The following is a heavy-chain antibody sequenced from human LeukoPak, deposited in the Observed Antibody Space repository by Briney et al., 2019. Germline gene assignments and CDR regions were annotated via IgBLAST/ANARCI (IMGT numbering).Heavy chain of an antibody. J-gene: IGHJ4*02. CDR3: ARDRYGAVAGHGGFDY. Sequence: PGGSLRLSCAASGFTFSSYWMHWVRQAPGKGLVWVSRINSDGSSTSYADSVKGRFTISRDNAKNTLYLQMNSLRAEDTAVCYCARDRYGAVAGHGGFDYWGQGTLVTVSS. CDR1: GFTFSSYW. CDR2: INSDGSST. D-gene: IGHD6-19*01. V-gene: IGHV3-74*01.